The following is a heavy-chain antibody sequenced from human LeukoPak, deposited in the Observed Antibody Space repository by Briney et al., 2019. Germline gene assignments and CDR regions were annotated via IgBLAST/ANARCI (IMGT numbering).Heavy chain of an antibody. CDR2: IYYSGST. J-gene: IGHJ4*02. CDR1: GGSISSSSYY. CDR3: ARRPPFMITFGGVIAPSYYFDY. D-gene: IGHD3-16*02. V-gene: IGHV4-39*01. Sequence: SETLSLTCTVSGGSISSSSYYWGWIRQPPGKGLEWIGSIYYSGSTNYSPSLKSRVTISVATSKNQFSLKLSSVTAADTAVYYCARRPPFMITFGGVIAPSYYFDYWGQGTLVTVSS.